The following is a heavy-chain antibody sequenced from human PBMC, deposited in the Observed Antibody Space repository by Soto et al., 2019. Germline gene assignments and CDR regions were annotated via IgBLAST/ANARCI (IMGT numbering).Heavy chain of an antibody. CDR2: ISAYNGNT. CDR1: GYTFTSYG. CDR3: ARDHIVVVPAAPVDYGMDV. Sequence: ASVKVSCKASGYTFTSYGISWVRQAPGQGLEWMGWISAYNGNTNYAQKLQGRVTMTTDTSTSTAYMEPRSLRSDDTAVYYCARDHIVVVPAAPVDYGMDVWGQGTTVTVSS. D-gene: IGHD2-2*01. V-gene: IGHV1-18*01. J-gene: IGHJ6*02.